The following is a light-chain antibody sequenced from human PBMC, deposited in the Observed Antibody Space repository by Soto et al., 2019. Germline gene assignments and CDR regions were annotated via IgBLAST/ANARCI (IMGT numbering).Light chain of an antibody. V-gene: IGKV3-15*01. CDR2: GAS. J-gene: IGKJ2*01. Sequence: EIVMTQSPATLSVSPGERANLSCRASQSVSSNLAWYQQKPGQATRLLIYGASTRATGIPARISGSGSGTECTLTISSLQSEDFAIYYCQQYDEWPPSYTFGQGTKLEI. CDR1: QSVSSN. CDR3: QQYDEWPPSYT.